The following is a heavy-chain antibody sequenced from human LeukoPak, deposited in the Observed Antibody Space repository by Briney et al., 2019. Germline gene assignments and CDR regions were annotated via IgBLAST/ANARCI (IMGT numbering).Heavy chain of an antibody. V-gene: IGHV1-46*01. J-gene: IGHJ4*02. D-gene: IGHD6-19*01. CDR3: ARETARIAVAGTGSDY. CDR1: GYTFTSYY. Sequence: ASVKVSCKASGYTFTSYYMHWVRQAPGQGLEWMGIINPSGGSTSYAQKFQGRVTMTRDTSTSTAYMELRSLRSDDTAVYYCARETARIAVAGTGSDYWGQGTLVTVSS. CDR2: INPSGGST.